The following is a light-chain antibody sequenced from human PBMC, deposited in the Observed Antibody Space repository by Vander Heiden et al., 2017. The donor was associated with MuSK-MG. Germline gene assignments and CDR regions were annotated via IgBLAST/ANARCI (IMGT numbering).Light chain of an antibody. J-gene: IGLJ3*02. V-gene: IGLV3-21*04. CDR1: NIGDKT. Sequence: SYVLTQPPSVSVAPGETARMTCGGTNIGDKTVHWYQQRPGQAPVLVISDDSERPSGIPERFSGSNSGNTATLTISRVEAGDEADYFCQVWDSSRDHRVMFGGGTKLTVL. CDR2: DDS. CDR3: QVWDSSRDHRVM.